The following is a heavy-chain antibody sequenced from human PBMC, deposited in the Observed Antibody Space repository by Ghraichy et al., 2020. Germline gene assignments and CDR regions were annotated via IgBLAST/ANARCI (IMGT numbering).Heavy chain of an antibody. CDR3: SRGGGAGTPVLCQMDV. CDR2: ISSSTRYI. J-gene: IGHJ6*02. V-gene: IGHV3-21*01. CDR1: GLMFSPNT. D-gene: IGHD6-19*01. Sequence: GGSLRLSCVASGLMFSPNTMNWVRQAPGKGLEWVSSISSSTRYIYYADSVKGRFTISRDNAQNSLYLQMNSLRAEDTAVYYCSRGGGAGTPVLCQMDVWGLGTTVTVSS.